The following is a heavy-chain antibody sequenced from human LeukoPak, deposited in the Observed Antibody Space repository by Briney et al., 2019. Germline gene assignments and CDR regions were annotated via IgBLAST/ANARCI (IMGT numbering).Heavy chain of an antibody. D-gene: IGHD2-2*02. CDR3: ARDREGIAVVPAATPGWGMAV. V-gene: IGHV1-69*13. J-gene: IGHJ6*04. CDR1: GGTFSSES. Sequence: GASVRVSCKASGGTFSSESISWVRQAPGQGLEWIGGIIPIFGSPDYAEKFLGRVTITPDESTSTVYMELTSLTSDDTAVYYCARDREGIAVVPAATPGWGMAVWGSGTTVTVSS. CDR2: IIPIFGSP.